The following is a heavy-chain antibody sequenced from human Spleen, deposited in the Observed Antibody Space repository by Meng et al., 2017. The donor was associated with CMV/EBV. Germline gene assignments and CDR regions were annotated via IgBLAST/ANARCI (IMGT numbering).Heavy chain of an antibody. CDR1: GYAFSDYW. J-gene: IGHJ4*02. CDR3: AKDAERIQLWSFPTISDY. D-gene: IGHD5-18*01. V-gene: IGHV3-7*03. CDR2: IKHDGNEK. Sequence: GESLKISCVGSGYAFSDYWMSWVRRAPGKGLEWVATIKHDGNEKYHVDSAKGRFTISRDNAKNSLYLQMNSLRAEDTAVYYCAKDAERIQLWSFPTISDYWGQGTLVTVSS.